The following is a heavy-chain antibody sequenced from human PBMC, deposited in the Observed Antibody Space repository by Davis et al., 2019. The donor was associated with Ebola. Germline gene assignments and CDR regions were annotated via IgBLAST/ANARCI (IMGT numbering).Heavy chain of an antibody. CDR1: GGSITSYS. V-gene: IGHV4-59*01. Sequence: PSETLSLTCSVSGGSITSYSWAWIRQPPGRGLEWIGYIYNTGSTNYKPSLKSRVTISLDTSKNQFSLRLTSVIAADTAVYFCARGFAVTRFDLWGQGALVTVSS. CDR3: ARGFAVTRFDL. J-gene: IGHJ4*02. D-gene: IGHD4-17*01. CDR2: IYNTGST.